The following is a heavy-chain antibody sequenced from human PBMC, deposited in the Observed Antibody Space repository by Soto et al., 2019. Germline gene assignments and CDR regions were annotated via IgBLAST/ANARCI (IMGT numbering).Heavy chain of an antibody. D-gene: IGHD2-2*01. CDR1: GYAFTTYG. Sequence: QLVQSAAEMKQPGAAVRVSCKASGYAFTTYGFSWVRQAPGQGLEWMGWITGHKGDTKYTEKFQDCLTLTRDTSTATTYMELSNLRLDDTAIYYCARGTAAIYTYWGQGTLVTVSS. CDR2: ITGHKGDT. CDR3: ARGTAAIYTY. V-gene: IGHV1-18*01. J-gene: IGHJ4*02.